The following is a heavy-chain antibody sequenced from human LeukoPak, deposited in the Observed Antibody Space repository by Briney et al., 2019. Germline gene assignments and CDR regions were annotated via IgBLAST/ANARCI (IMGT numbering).Heavy chain of an antibody. D-gene: IGHD3-3*01. Sequence: ISXVRXAPXQGVEGRGRIIPILGIANYAQKFQGRVTITADKSTSTAYMELSSLRSEDTAVYYCARVFWSGHDAFDIWGQGTMVTVSS. V-gene: IGHV1-69*02. CDR2: IIPILGIA. CDR3: ARVFWSGHDAFDI. J-gene: IGHJ3*02.